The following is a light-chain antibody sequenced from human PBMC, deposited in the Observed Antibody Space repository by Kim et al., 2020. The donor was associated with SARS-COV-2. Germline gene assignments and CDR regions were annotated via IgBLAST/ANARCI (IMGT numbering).Light chain of an antibody. J-gene: IGKJ5*01. V-gene: IGKV1-5*01. CDR2: DAS. CDR3: QHHSTYPIT. CDR1: QSIGGW. Sequence: ASVGDRVVITCRASQSIGGWLAWYQQKPGNAPKLLIYDASSVESGVPSRFSGSGSGTEFTLTISSLQPDDSATYYCQHHSTYPITFGQGTRLEIK.